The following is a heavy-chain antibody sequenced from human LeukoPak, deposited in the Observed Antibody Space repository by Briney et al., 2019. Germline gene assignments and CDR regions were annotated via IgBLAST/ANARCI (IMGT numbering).Heavy chain of an antibody. J-gene: IGHJ4*02. V-gene: IGHV3-23*01. CDR3: AKGANWGPFDY. CDR2: ISGSGGST. D-gene: IGHD7-27*01. CDR1: GFSFSSYA. Sequence: GGSLRLSCAASGFSFSSYAMSWVRQAPGKGLEWVSGISGSGGSTYYADSVKGRFTISRDNSKNTLYLQMSSLRAEDTAVYYCAKGANWGPFDYWGQGTLVTVSS.